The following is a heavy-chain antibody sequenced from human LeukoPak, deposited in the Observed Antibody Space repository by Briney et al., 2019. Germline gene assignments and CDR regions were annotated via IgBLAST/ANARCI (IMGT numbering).Heavy chain of an antibody. CDR2: IKEDGSEK. CDR3: ARGTRAGTPYNWFDP. Sequence: GGSLRLSCTTSGFTFSSYWMSWVRQAPGKGLEWLGNIKEDGSEKYDVDSVKGRFTISRDNAKNSLYLQMNSLRVEDTAIYYCARGTRAGTPYNWFDPWGQGTLVTVSS. J-gene: IGHJ5*02. CDR1: GFTFSSYW. D-gene: IGHD6-13*01. V-gene: IGHV3-7*01.